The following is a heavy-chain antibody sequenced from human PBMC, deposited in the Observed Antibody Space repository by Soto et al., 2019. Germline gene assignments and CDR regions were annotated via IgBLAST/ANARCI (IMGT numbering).Heavy chain of an antibody. Sequence: ENLSLTCTVSGGSISIYYWSWIRQPPGKGLEWIGYIYYSGSTNYNPSLKSRVTISVDTSKNQFSLKLSSVTAADTAVYYCARGAGVWFGELSRNWFDPWGQGTLVTVSS. V-gene: IGHV4-59*01. CDR1: GGSISIYY. CDR3: ARGAGVWFGELSRNWFDP. D-gene: IGHD3-10*01. J-gene: IGHJ5*02. CDR2: IYYSGST.